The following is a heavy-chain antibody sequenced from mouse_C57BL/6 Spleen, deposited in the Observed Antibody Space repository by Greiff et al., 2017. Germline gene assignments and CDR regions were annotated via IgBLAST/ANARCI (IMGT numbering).Heavy chain of an antibody. D-gene: IGHD1-1*01. CDR2: IDPETGGT. V-gene: IGHV1-15*01. Sequence: QVQLQQSGAELVRPGASVTLSCKASGYTFTDYEMHWVKQTPVHGLEWIGAIDPETGGTAYNQKFKGKAILTADKSSSTAYMELRSLTSEDSAVYYCTRGGPLYGPFADWGQGTLVTVSA. CDR1: GYTFTDYE. CDR3: TRGGPLYGPFAD. J-gene: IGHJ3*01.